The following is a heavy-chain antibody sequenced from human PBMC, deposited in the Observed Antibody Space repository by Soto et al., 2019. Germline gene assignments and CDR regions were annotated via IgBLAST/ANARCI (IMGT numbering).Heavy chain of an antibody. Sequence: GGSLRLSCAASGFTFDDYAMHWVRQAPGKGPEWVSGISWNSGSIGYADSVKGRFTISRDNAKNSLYLQMNSLRAEDTALYYCAKARYSSGWSTTYYFDYWGQGTPVTVSS. CDR1: GFTFDDYA. CDR3: AKARYSSGWSTTYYFDY. V-gene: IGHV3-9*01. J-gene: IGHJ4*02. CDR2: ISWNSGSI. D-gene: IGHD6-19*01.